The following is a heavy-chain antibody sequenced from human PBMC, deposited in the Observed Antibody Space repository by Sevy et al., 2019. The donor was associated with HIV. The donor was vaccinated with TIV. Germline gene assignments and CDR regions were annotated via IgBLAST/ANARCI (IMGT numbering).Heavy chain of an antibody. V-gene: IGHV2-5*02. Sequence: SGPTLVKPTQTLTLTCTFSGFSLTTSAAGVAWIRQPPGEALEWLAVIYGDDDKRYNPSLRSRLTITKDTSKNEVVLTMTSVDTVDTATYFCVHTPYIGSYALDFWGQGTLVTVSS. CDR2: IYGDDDK. CDR1: GFSLTTSAAG. D-gene: IGHD1-26*01. CDR3: VHTPYIGSYALDF. J-gene: IGHJ4*02.